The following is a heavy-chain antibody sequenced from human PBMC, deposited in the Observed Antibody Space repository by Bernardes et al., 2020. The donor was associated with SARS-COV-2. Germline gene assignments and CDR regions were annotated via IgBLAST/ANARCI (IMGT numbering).Heavy chain of an antibody. CDR2: ISSSGSNT. CDR1: GFRFRSTA. V-gene: IGHV3-23*01. Sequence: GGSLRLSCAASGFRFRSTAMSWVRQAPGKGLEWVSAISSSGSNTYYADSVKGRFTISRDNSENTLYLQMNSLRVDDTAVYFCAKPRWFGEPYGDWGQGTLVSVSS. J-gene: IGHJ4*02. CDR3: AKPRWFGEPYGD. D-gene: IGHD3-10*01.